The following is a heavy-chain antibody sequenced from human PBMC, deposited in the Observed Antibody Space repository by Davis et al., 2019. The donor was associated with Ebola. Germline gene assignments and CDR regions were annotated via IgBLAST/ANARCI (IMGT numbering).Heavy chain of an antibody. CDR2: ISYDGSNK. CDR1: GFTFSSYG. Sequence: GESLKISCAVSGFTFSSYGMHWVRQAPGKGLEWVAVISYDGSNKYYADSVKGRFTISRDNSKNTLYLQMNSLRAEDTAVYYCATGKYYYDSSGYYSGAFDTWGQGTMVTVSS. V-gene: IGHV3-30*03. CDR3: ATGKYYYDSSGYYSGAFDT. J-gene: IGHJ3*02. D-gene: IGHD3-22*01.